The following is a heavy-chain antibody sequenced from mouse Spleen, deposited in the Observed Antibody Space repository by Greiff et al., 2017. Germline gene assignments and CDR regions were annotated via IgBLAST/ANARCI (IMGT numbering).Heavy chain of an antibody. D-gene: IGHD1-1*01. CDR1: GYTFTSYW. Sequence: QVQLQQPGAELVKPGASVKLSCKASGYTFTSYWMQWVKQRPGQGLEWIGELDPSDSYPNYNQKFKGKAPLTVDTSSSTAYMQLSSLTSEDSAVYYCARGNGGSSFFDYWGQGTTLTVSS. J-gene: IGHJ2*01. V-gene: IGHV1-50*01. CDR3: ARGNGGSSFFDY. CDR2: LDPSDSYP.